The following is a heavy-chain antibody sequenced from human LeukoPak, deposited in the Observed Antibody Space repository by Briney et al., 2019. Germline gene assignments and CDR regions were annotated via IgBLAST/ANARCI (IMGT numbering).Heavy chain of an antibody. J-gene: IGHJ4*02. CDR2: IYYSGST. V-gene: IGHV4-39*01. D-gene: IGHD3-22*01. CDR1: GGSISSSSYY. Sequence: SETLSLTCTVSGGSISSSSYYWGWIRQPPGKGLEWIVSIYYSGSTYYNPSLKSRVTISVDTSKNQFSLKLSSVTAADTAVYYCASYYYDSSGYYAYFDYWGQGTLVTVSS. CDR3: ASYYYDSSGYYAYFDY.